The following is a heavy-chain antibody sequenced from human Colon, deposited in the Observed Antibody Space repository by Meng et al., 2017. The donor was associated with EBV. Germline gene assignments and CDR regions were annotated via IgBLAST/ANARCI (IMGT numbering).Heavy chain of an antibody. CDR1: GASIGSSYW. Sequence: QVPLQESGPGLGKPSGTLSRMCAGSGASIGSSYWWTWVRQPPEKGLEWIGEIYHSGSTNYNPSLKSRLTLSVDKSKSQFSQELISVTAADTAVYYCARGRRFGSGRYALDYWGQGTLVTVSS. CDR2: IYHSGST. V-gene: IGHV4-4*02. CDR3: ARGRRFGSGRYALDY. D-gene: IGHD3-10*01. J-gene: IGHJ4*02.